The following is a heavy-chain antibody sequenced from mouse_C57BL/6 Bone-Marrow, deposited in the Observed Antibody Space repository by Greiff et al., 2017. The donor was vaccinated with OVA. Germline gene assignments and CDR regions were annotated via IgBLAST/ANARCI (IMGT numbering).Heavy chain of an antibody. D-gene: IGHD2-12*01. CDR3: ARERGRRDSFAY. CDR2: INPNTGCT. Sequence: EVQLQQSGPELVKPGASVKISCKASGYTFTDYYMTWVKQSHGKSLEWIGDINPNTGCTSYNQKFKGKATLTVDKSSSTAYMELRSLTSEDSAVYYCARERGRRDSFAYWGQGTLVTVSA. V-gene: IGHV1-26*01. J-gene: IGHJ3*01. CDR1: GYTFTDYY.